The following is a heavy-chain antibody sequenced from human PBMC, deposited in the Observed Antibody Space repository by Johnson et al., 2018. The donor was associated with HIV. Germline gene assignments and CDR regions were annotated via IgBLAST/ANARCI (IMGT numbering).Heavy chain of an antibody. CDR3: ARESELLSSSDAFDI. CDR2: IWFDGSNK. Sequence: QVQLVESGGGVVQPGRSLRLSCAASGFTFSSYGMHWVRQAPGKGLESVAVIWFDGSNKYYADSVKGRFTISRDNSKNTLYLQMNSLRAEDTAVYYCARESELLSSSDAFDIWGQGTMVTVSS. V-gene: IGHV3-30*19. CDR1: GFTFSSYG. D-gene: IGHD6-6*01. J-gene: IGHJ3*02.